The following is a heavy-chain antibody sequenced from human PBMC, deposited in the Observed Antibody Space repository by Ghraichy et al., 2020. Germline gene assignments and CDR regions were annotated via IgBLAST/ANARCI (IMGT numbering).Heavy chain of an antibody. CDR1: GFKFDDYA. D-gene: IGHD2-15*01. CDR3: ARLKSNRVSTSSPLDY. CDR2: VSGSGVST. V-gene: IGHV3-23*01. Sequence: GESLNISCAASGFKFDDYAMTWVRQAPGKGLEWVSSVSGSGVSTYSADSVKGRFTISRDNSKNTLYLQMNSVRADDTAVYYCARLKSNRVSTSSPLDYWGQGTLVTVSS. J-gene: IGHJ4*02.